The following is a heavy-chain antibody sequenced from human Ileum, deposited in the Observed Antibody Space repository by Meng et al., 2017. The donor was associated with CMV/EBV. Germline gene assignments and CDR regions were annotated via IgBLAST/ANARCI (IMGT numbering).Heavy chain of an antibody. J-gene: IGHJ4*02. Sequence: QVQLMQSGAEVKEPGSSMKVSCKLSGGSVNNYAFNWVRQAPGQGLEWMGGIIAIFKTPNYAQKFQGRLTITADESTGTSYMELTSLTSEDTAVYYCARGFLNGYQPFDYWGQGTLVTVSS. V-gene: IGHV1-69*12. CDR1: GGSVNNYA. CDR3: ARGFLNGYQPFDY. CDR2: IIAIFKTP. D-gene: IGHD5-24*01.